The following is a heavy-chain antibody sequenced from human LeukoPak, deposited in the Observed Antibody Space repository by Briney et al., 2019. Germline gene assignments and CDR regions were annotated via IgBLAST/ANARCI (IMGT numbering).Heavy chain of an antibody. CDR3: AKDRPELRDNYSDYLGGFDP. CDR1: GGRFNNYV. CDR2: IIPIFGTA. J-gene: IGHJ5*02. V-gene: IGHV1-69*15. D-gene: IGHD4-11*01. Sequence: ASVKVSCKASGGRFNNYVISWVRPAPGQGLEWMGRIIPIFGTANYAQKFQGRVSIVADESTSTAYMELSSLRSEDTAVYYCAKDRPELRDNYSDYLGGFDPWGPGNLVTVSS.